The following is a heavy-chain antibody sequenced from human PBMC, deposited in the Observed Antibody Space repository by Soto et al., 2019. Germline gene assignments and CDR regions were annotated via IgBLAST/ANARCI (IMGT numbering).Heavy chain of an antibody. Sequence: QVQLQQWGAGLLKPSETLSLTCAVYGGSFSGYYWSWIRQPPGKGLEWIGEINHSGSTNYNPSLKSRVTLSVDTSKNQFSLKLSSVTAADTAVYYCARVGKQWLVAGWFDPWGQGTLVTVSS. CDR3: ARVGKQWLVAGWFDP. CDR2: INHSGST. J-gene: IGHJ5*02. V-gene: IGHV4-34*01. D-gene: IGHD6-19*01. CDR1: GGSFSGYY.